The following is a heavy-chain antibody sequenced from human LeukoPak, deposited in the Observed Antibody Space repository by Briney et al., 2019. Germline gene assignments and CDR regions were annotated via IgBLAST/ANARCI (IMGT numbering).Heavy chain of an antibody. V-gene: IGHV3-53*01. J-gene: IGHJ4*02. CDR1: GFTVSSNS. CDR2: IYSDNT. D-gene: IGHD3-22*01. CDR3: AKMPGISMILRYFDY. Sequence: PGGSLRLSCTVSGFTVSSNSMSWVRQAPGKGLEWVSFIYSDNTHYSDSVKGRFTISGDNSKNTLYLKMNSLRVEDTAGYYCAKMPGISMILRYFDYWGQGTLVTVSS.